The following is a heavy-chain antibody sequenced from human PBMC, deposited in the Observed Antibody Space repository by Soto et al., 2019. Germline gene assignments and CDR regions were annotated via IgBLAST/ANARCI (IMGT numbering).Heavy chain of an antibody. D-gene: IGHD2-15*01. Sequence: EAQLVESGGGLVQPGGSLKLSCAASGFTFSGSAMHWVRQASGKGLEWVGRIRSKANSYATAYAASVKGRFTISRDDSKNTAYLQMNSLKTEDTAVYYCTRQAEIGYCSGGSCYSWGQGTLVTVSS. V-gene: IGHV3-73*01. CDR3: TRQAEIGYCSGGSCYS. CDR2: IRSKANSYAT. CDR1: GFTFSGSA. J-gene: IGHJ4*02.